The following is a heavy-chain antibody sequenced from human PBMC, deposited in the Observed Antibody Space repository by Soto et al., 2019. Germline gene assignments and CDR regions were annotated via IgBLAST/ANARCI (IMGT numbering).Heavy chain of an antibody. CDR1: GFNFITYS. Sequence: EVQLVESGGGPVRPGGSLKLSCAASGFNFITYSLSWVRQAPGKGLEWVASISSSAVYIDYADSVKGRFTISRDNANNXLYLQMNSLRAEDTATYYCVRDGLDYYDTERLYFDNWGQGTLVTVSS. V-gene: IGHV3-21*01. CDR3: VRDGLDYYDTERLYFDN. J-gene: IGHJ4*02. CDR2: ISSSAVYI. D-gene: IGHD3-22*01.